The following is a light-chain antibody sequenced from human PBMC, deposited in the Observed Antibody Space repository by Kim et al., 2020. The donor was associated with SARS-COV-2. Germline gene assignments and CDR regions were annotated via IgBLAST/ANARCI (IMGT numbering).Light chain of an antibody. J-gene: IGLJ3*02. CDR2: DVN. Sequence: GQSITFACTGTSSDIGNYKYVSWYQQHPGKAPKLMIYDVNNRPPGVSNRFSGSKSGNTASLTISGLQAEDEAHYYCTSYTTSGTWVFGGGTQLTVL. V-gene: IGLV2-14*03. CDR3: TSYTTSGTWV. CDR1: SSDIGNYKY.